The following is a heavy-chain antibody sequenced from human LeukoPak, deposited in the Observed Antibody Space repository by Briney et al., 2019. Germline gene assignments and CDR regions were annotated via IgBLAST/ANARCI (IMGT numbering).Heavy chain of an antibody. CDR2: IYHSGST. V-gene: IGHV4-30-2*01. CDR1: GASISSGGYC. CDR3: ACQNWGYPDAYRFDY. D-gene: IGHD7-27*01. Sequence: NPSQTLSLTCAVSGASISSGGYCWSWIRQPPGKGLEWIGYIYHSGSTYYNPSLKSRVTISVDRSKNQFSLKLSSVTAADTAVYYCACQNWGYPDAYRFDYWGQGTLVTVSS. J-gene: IGHJ4*02.